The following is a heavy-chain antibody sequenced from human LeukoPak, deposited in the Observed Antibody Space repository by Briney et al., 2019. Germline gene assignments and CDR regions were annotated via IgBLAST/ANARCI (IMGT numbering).Heavy chain of an antibody. CDR2: IIPIFGIA. D-gene: IGHD1-20*01. CDR3: ARVGRYNWNDGYWFDP. Sequence: GASVKVSCKASGGTFSSYAISWVRQAPGQGLGWMGRIIPIFGIANYAQKFQGRVTITADKSTSTAYMELSSLRSEDTAVYYCARVGRYNWNDGYWFDPWGQGTLVTVSS. CDR1: GGTFSSYA. V-gene: IGHV1-69*04. J-gene: IGHJ5*02.